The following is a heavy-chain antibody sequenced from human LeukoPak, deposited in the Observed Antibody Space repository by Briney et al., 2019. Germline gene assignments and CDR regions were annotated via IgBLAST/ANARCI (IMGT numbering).Heavy chain of an antibody. V-gene: IGHV3-48*02. Sequence: GGSLRLSCAASGFSFSSYSMNWVRQAPGKGLEWVSYISSSSGTIYYADSVKGRFTISRDNAKNSLYLLMNSLRDEDSAVYYCARDSSGWYRSDYWGQGTLVTVSS. CDR1: GFSFSSYS. D-gene: IGHD6-19*01. CDR3: ARDSSGWYRSDY. CDR2: ISSSSGTI. J-gene: IGHJ4*02.